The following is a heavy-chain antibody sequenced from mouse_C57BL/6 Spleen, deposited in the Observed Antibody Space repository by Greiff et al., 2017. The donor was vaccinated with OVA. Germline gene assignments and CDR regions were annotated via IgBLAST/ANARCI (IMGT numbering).Heavy chain of an antibody. J-gene: IGHJ3*01. Sequence: QVQLQQPGAELVKPGASVKVSCKASGYTFTSYWMHWVKQRPGQGLEWIGRIHPSDSDTNYNQKFKGKATLTVDKSSSTAYMQLSSLTSEDSAVYYCAIEEYSNYGAYWGQGTLVTVSA. CDR2: IHPSDSDT. CDR3: AIEEYSNYGAY. CDR1: GYTFTSYW. D-gene: IGHD2-5*01. V-gene: IGHV1-74*01.